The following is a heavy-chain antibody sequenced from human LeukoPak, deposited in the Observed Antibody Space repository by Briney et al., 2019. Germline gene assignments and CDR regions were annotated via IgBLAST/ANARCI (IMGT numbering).Heavy chain of an antibody. Sequence: SETLSLTCSVSTFSISAHYWTWIRHPPGKGLEWIGQIHYTGKTDYNPCLKSRITISVDTSKNKVSLQVSSVTAADSAIYYCARFGVDYDMDVWGHGNTVTVFS. V-gene: IGHV4-59*11. J-gene: IGHJ6*02. CDR2: IHYTGKT. CDR1: TFSISAHY. D-gene: IGHD3-16*01. CDR3: ARFGVDYDMDV.